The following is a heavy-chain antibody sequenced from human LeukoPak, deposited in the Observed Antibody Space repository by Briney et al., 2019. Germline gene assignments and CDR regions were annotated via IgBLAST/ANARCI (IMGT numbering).Heavy chain of an antibody. D-gene: IGHD3-22*01. V-gene: IGHV3-23*01. CDR1: GFTFSSYA. J-gene: IGHJ4*02. Sequence: GGSLRLSCAASGFTFSSYAMSWVRQAPGRGLEWVSAISGSGDYTYFADSVKGRFTISRDNSKNTLYLQMNSLRAGDTAMYYCARDSAMGYYDSSGYYPDNSFDYWGQGTLVTVSS. CDR2: ISGSGDYT. CDR3: ARDSAMGYYDSSGYYPDNSFDY.